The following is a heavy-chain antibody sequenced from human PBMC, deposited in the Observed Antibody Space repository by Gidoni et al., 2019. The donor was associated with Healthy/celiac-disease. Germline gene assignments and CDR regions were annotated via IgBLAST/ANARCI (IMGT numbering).Heavy chain of an antibody. Sequence: EVQLVQSGAEVKTPGKSLKISCKGSRYRFTSYWTGWVRQMPGKGLEWMGIIYPGNSDTRHSQSFHRHVTLSADNSISTAYLQWSSLKASDTAMYYCASRFWSSGWYGRDAFDIWGQGTMVTVSS. CDR2: IYPGNSDT. CDR3: ASRFWSSGWYGRDAFDI. J-gene: IGHJ3*02. V-gene: IGHV5-51*03. D-gene: IGHD6-19*01. CDR1: RYRFTSYW.